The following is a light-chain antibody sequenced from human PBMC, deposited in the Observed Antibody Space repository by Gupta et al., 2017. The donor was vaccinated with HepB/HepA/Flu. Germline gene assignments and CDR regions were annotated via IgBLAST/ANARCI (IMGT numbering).Light chain of an antibody. CDR3: QQANRVPRFT. V-gene: IGKV1-12*01. CDR1: QGISSW. Sequence: DSQMTQSPSSVSASVGDRVTITCRASQGISSWVAWYQQKPGKAPKLLIYAASSLQSGVPSRFSGSGSGTDCTRTIRRLQTEDVATYSGQQANRVPRFTFGPGTKVEIK. CDR2: AAS. J-gene: IGKJ3*01.